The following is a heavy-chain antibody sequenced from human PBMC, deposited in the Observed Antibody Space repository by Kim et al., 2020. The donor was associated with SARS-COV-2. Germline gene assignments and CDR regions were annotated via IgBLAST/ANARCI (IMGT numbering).Heavy chain of an antibody. Sequence: DAGKGRLTISRDTSKNTLYLHMNSLRVEDTAMYYCARGDTSGYFYPFDYWGQGTLVFVSS. D-gene: IGHD3-22*01. CDR3: ARGDTSGYFYPFDY. V-gene: IGHV3-30*01. J-gene: IGHJ4*02.